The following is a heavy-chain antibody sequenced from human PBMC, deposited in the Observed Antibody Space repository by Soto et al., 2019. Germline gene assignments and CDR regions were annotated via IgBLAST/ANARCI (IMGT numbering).Heavy chain of an antibody. Sequence: ETLSLTCTFSGGSISNYYWAWIRQPPGKGLEWIGYISYSGTTNYNPSLKSRVTISVDTSKNQFSLKLRSVTDADTAVYYCASVVILQTAELYLDLWGAVNLVT. CDR2: ISYSGTT. V-gene: IGHV4-59*01. CDR3: ASVVILQTAELYLDL. D-gene: IGHD2-21*02. CDR1: GGSISNYY. J-gene: IGHJ2*01.